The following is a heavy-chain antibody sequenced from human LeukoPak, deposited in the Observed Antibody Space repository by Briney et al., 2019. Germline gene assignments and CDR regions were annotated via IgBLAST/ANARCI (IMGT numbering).Heavy chain of an antibody. D-gene: IGHD6-13*01. CDR3: ARDRYSSSWYNWFDP. CDR1: GFTFSSYS. J-gene: IGHJ5*02. CDR2: ISSSSSYI. Sequence: GGSLRLSCAASGFTFSSYSMNWVRQAPGKGLEWVSSISSSSSYIYYADSVKGRFTISRDNAKNSLYLRMNSLRAEDTAVYYCARDRYSSSWYNWFDPWGQGTLVTVSS. V-gene: IGHV3-21*01.